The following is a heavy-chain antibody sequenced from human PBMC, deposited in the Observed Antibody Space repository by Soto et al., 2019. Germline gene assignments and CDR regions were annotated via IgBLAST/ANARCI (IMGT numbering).Heavy chain of an antibody. D-gene: IGHD1-26*01. J-gene: IGHJ4*01. CDR2: TYYTSKWYN. Sequence: SQTLSLTCVISGDSVSSNSAAWNWIRQSPSRGLEWLARTYYTSKWYNDYAVSVKSRITINADTSKNQFSLQLNSVTPEDTAVYYCARVSIIGSYSHFDYWGQGTRVTVSS. V-gene: IGHV6-1*01. CDR1: GDSVSSNSAA. CDR3: ARVSIIGSYSHFDY.